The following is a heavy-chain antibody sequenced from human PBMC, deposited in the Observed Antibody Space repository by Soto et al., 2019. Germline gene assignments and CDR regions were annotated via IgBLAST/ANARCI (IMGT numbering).Heavy chain of an antibody. Sequence: TLSLTCAVYGGSFSGYYWSWIRQPPGKGLEWIGEINHSGSTNYNPSLKSRVTISVDTSKNQFSLKLSSVTAADTAVYYCARVRTTVTTVFDYWGQGTLVTVSS. J-gene: IGHJ4*02. CDR1: GGSFSGYY. D-gene: IGHD4-17*01. CDR3: ARVRTTVTTVFDY. V-gene: IGHV4-34*01. CDR2: INHSGST.